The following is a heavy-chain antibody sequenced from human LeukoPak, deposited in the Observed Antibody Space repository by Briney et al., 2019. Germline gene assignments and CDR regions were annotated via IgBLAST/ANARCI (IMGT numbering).Heavy chain of an antibody. CDR2: IYYSGST. CDR3: ARHVPYDSSDYTLTY. D-gene: IGHD3-22*01. Sequence: PSETLSLTCTVSGDSISNYFWSWIRQPPGKELEYIGYIYYSGSTNYNPSLKSRVTISADTSKNQLSLKLNSVTAADTAVYCCARHVPYDSSDYTLTYWGQGTLVTVSS. J-gene: IGHJ4*02. CDR1: GDSISNYF. V-gene: IGHV4-59*08.